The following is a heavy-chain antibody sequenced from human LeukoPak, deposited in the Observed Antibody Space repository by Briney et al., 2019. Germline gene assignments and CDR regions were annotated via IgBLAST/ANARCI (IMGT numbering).Heavy chain of an antibody. CDR3: ARSPSGSYVHDFDY. J-gene: IGHJ4*02. Sequence: SETLSLTCAVSGGSISSNSYYWGWIRQPPGKGLEWIGSIYYSGSTYYNPSLKSRVTISVDTPKNQFSLKLSSVTAADTAVYYCARSPSGSYVHDFDYWGQGTLVTVSS. CDR1: GGSISSNSYY. D-gene: IGHD1-26*01. CDR2: IYYSGST. V-gene: IGHV4-39*07.